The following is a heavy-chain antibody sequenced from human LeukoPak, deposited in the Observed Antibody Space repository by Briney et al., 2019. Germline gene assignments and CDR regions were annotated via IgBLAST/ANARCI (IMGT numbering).Heavy chain of an antibody. V-gene: IGHV1-69*01. J-gene: IGHJ1*01. D-gene: IGHD3-22*01. Sequence: SVKVSCKASGSTFSTYAVNWVRQAPGQGLEWMGGIIPILGTSNYAQSFQGRLTITADESSGTAYMALSSLRSEDTAVYYCATTRDYYDNSGYTLLQDWGQGTPVTVSS. CDR3: ATTRDYYDNSGYTLLQD. CDR1: GSTFSTYA. CDR2: IIPILGTS.